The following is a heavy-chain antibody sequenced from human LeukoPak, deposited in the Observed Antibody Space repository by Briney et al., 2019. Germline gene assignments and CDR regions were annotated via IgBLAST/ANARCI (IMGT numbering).Heavy chain of an antibody. Sequence: ASVKVSCKASGYTFIGYYIHWVRQAPGQGLEWMGRINPNSGDTNYAQSLQGRVTMTRDTSISTAYMELSRLRSDDTAVYYCALTWGYYAFDIWGQGTMVTVSS. V-gene: IGHV1-2*06. CDR2: INPNSGDT. CDR1: GYTFIGYY. CDR3: ALTWGYYAFDI. D-gene: IGHD7-27*01. J-gene: IGHJ3*02.